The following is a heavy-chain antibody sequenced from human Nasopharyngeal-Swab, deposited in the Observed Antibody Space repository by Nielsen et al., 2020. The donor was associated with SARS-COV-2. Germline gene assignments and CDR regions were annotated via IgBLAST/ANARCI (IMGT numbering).Heavy chain of an antibody. Sequence: ASVQVSCKASGYTFTSYYMNWVRQAPGQGLEWMGIINPSGGSTSYAQKFQGRVTMTRNTSTSTVYLELSSLRSEDTAVYYCARDLKGQIIYYYYGMDVWGQGTTVTVSS. CDR2: INPSGGST. V-gene: IGHV1-46*01. D-gene: IGHD3-10*01. CDR3: ARDLKGQIIYYYYGMDV. J-gene: IGHJ6*02. CDR1: GYTFTSYY.